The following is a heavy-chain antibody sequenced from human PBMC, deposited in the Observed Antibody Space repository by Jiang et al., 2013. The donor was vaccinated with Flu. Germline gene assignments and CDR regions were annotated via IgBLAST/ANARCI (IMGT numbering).Heavy chain of an antibody. V-gene: IGHV1-2*04. CDR1: GYTFTGYY. CDR2: INPNSGGT. Sequence: GAEVKKPGASVKVSCKASGYTFTGYYMHWVRQAPGQGLEWMGWINPNSGGTNYAQKFQGWVTMTRDTSISTAYMELSRLRSDDTAVYYCARSIVGATLRPRVKGDAFDIWGQGTMVTVSS. CDR3: ARSIVGATLRPRVKGDAFDI. D-gene: IGHD1-26*01. J-gene: IGHJ3*02.